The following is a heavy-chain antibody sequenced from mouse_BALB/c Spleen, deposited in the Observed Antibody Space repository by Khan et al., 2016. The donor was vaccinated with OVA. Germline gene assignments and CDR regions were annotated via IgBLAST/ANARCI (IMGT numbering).Heavy chain of an antibody. CDR2: IDPANGNT. CDR1: GFNIKDTY. D-gene: IGHD2-4*01. Sequence: VQLKESGAELVKPGASVKLSCTASGFNIKDTYMHWVKQRPEQGLEWIGRIDPANGNTKYDPKFQGKATITADTSSTTAYLQLSSLTSEDTAVYYCASDRLRGFAYWGQGTLVTVSA. J-gene: IGHJ3*01. V-gene: IGHV14-3*02. CDR3: ASDRLRGFAY.